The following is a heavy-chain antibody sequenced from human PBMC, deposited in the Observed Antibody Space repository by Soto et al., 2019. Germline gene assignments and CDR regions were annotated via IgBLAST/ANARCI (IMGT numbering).Heavy chain of an antibody. D-gene: IGHD1-20*01. J-gene: IGHJ6*03. CDR2: IFSSGSP. CDR1: GVSLKTYY. CDR3: ARVAGISYYNHMDV. V-gene: IGHV4-59*01. Sequence: QGHLQESGPGLVRPSETLSLTCTVSGVSLKTYYWSWIRLPPGGGLEWIGYIFSSGSPNYNPSLRSRVTMSVETSNNQFSLKMSSVTAADTAVYYCARVAGISYYNHMDVWGKGTTVTVSS.